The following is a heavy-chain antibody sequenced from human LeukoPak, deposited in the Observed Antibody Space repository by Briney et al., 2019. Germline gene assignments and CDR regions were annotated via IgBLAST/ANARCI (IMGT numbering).Heavy chain of an antibody. CDR1: GFTFSSYG. CDR2: ISYDGSNK. J-gene: IGHJ4*02. V-gene: IGHV3-30*03. CDR3: ARDREAMVHD. D-gene: IGHD5-18*01. Sequence: GGSLRLSCAASGFTFSSYGMHWVRQAPGKGLEWVAVISYDGSNKYYADSVKGRFTISRDNFKNTLYLQMNSLRAEDTAVYYCARDREAMVHDWGQGTLVTVSS.